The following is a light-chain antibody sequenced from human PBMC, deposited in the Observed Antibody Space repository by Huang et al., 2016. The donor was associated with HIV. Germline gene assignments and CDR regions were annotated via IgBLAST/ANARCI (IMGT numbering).Light chain of an antibody. Sequence: AVQLTQFPPSLSASVGDRVTITCRASQDIRTSLAWYQHKPGKAPKLLISAALNLQSGVSSRFSGDSADTYLTLFISSLQPEDAATYYCQQLHEYPITFGRGTRLDIK. CDR2: AAL. CDR3: QQLHEYPIT. CDR1: QDIRTS. V-gene: IGKV1-6*01. J-gene: IGKJ5*01.